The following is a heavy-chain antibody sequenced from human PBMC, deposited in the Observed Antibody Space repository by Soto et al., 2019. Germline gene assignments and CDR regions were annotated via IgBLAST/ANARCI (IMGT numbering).Heavy chain of an antibody. CDR2: ISTYNGNT. J-gene: IGHJ4*02. V-gene: IGHV1-18*01. Sequence: GGSVKVSCKASGYTFTSYGITWVRQAPGQGLEWMGWISTYNGNTNYAQNLQGRVTMTTDTSTNSAYLELRSLKSEDTAVYFCAKGEGQWALPLWGQGTQVTVSS. CDR3: AKGEGQWALPL. CDR1: GYTFTSYG. D-gene: IGHD1-26*01.